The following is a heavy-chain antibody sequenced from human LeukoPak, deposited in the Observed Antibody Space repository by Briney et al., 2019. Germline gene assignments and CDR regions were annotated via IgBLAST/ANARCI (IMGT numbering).Heavy chain of an antibody. Sequence: PGGSLRLSCAASGFTFSSYWMSWVRQAPGKGLEWVSYISSSSSTIYYADSVKGRFTISRDNAKNSLYLQMNSLRAEDTAVYYCARITSRYGMDVWGQGTTVTVSS. D-gene: IGHD1-1*01. V-gene: IGHV3-48*01. CDR1: GFTFSSYW. CDR3: ARITSRYGMDV. J-gene: IGHJ6*02. CDR2: ISSSSSTI.